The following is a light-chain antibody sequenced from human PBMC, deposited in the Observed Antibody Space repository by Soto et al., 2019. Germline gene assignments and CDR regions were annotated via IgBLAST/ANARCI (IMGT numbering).Light chain of an antibody. CDR2: TGS. J-gene: IGKJ4*01. V-gene: IGKV1-12*01. CDR1: QSISSW. CDR3: QQTHTFPLT. Sequence: DIQMTQSPSSVSASVGDTVAITCRASQSISSWLAWYQQRPGEAPKLLIYTGSILQVGVPSRFSGSGSGTDFILTIDNLQPEDFATYYCQQTHTFPLTLGGGTKV.